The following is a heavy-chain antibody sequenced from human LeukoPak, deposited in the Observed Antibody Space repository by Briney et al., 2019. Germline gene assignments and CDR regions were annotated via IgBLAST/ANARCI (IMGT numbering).Heavy chain of an antibody. CDR3: AKDYGGNSN. D-gene: IGHD4-23*01. Sequence: PGRSLRLSCAASGFTFDDYAMHWVRHAPGKGLEWVSGISWNSGSIGYADSVKGRFTISRDNSKNTLYLQMNSLRAEDTAVYYCAKDYGGNSNWGQGTLVTVSS. J-gene: IGHJ4*02. CDR2: ISWNSGSI. CDR1: GFTFDDYA. V-gene: IGHV3-9*01.